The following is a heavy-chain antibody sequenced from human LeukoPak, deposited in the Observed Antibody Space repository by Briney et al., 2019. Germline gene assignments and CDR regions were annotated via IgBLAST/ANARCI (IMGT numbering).Heavy chain of an antibody. V-gene: IGHV4-39*01. Sequence: TSETLCLTCTVSVVAISTGDYYWGWIRQPPGKGLEWSGGINHSGSTNYNPSLKSRVTISVDTSKNQFSLKLSSVTAADTAVYYCARHGGTRVTLVEVYYFDYWGQGTLVTVSS. CDR2: INHSGST. J-gene: IGHJ4*02. CDR3: ARHGGTRVTLVEVYYFDY. CDR1: VVAISTGDYY. D-gene: IGHD4-11*01.